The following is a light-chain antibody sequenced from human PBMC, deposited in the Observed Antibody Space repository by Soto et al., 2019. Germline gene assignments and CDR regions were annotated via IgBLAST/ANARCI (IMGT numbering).Light chain of an antibody. J-gene: IGLJ2*01. CDR3: SSYTSSSTLDVV. CDR1: SSDVGGYNY. CDR2: DVR. Sequence: QSALTQPASVSGSPGQSITISCTGTSSDVGGYNYVSWYQQHPGKAPKLTIYDVRNRPSGVSNRFSGSKSGNTASLTISGLQAEDEADYYCSSYTSSSTLDVVFGGGTKLTVL. V-gene: IGLV2-14*01.